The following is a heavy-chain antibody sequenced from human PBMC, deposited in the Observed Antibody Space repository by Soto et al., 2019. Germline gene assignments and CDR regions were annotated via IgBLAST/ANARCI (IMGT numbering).Heavy chain of an antibody. CDR2: IYYSGST. CDR1: GGSIRSSNYY. Sequence: PSETLSLTCAVSGGSIRSSNYYWGWFRQPPGKGLEYIGSIYYSGSTYFNPTLKSRVAISVDTAKNQFSLKLSSVTAADTAVYYCARPNRQTGSTTYWGQGTQVT. D-gene: IGHD1-7*01. J-gene: IGHJ4*02. V-gene: IGHV4-39*01. CDR3: ARPNRQTGSTTY.